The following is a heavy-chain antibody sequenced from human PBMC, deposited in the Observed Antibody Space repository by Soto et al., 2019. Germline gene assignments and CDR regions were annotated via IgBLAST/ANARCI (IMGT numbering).Heavy chain of an antibody. J-gene: IGHJ5*02. CDR3: ARAPYSGYDFGWFDP. Sequence: SESLSLTCAVSGGSISSGGYSWSWIRQPPGKGLEWIGYIYHSGSTYYNPSLKSRVTISVDRSKNQFSLKLSSVTAADTAVYYCARAPYSGYDFGWFDPWGQGTLVTVSS. CDR2: IYHSGST. V-gene: IGHV4-30-2*01. D-gene: IGHD5-12*01. CDR1: GGSISSGGYS.